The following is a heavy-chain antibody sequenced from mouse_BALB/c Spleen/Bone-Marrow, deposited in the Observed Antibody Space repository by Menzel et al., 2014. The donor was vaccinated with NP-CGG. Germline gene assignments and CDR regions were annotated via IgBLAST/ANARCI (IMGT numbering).Heavy chain of an antibody. CDR3: ARHEKANYGNYAMDY. Sequence: QVHVKQSGAELVKPGASVKLSCRASGYTFTEYIIHWVKQRSGQGLEWIGWFYPGSGSIKYNERFKDKATLTADKSSSTVYMELSRLTSEDSAVYFCARHEKANYGNYAMDYWGQGTSVTVSS. J-gene: IGHJ4*01. D-gene: IGHD1-1*01. V-gene: IGHV1-62-2*01. CDR1: GYTFTEYI. CDR2: FYPGSGSI.